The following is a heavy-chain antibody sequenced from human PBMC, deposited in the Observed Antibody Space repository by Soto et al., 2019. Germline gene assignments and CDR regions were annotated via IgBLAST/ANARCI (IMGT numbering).Heavy chain of an antibody. CDR1: ELTFTNLA. CDR3: ANPIPKTGTTFGF. CDR2: ISGRGDDT. V-gene: IGHV3-23*01. J-gene: IGHJ4*02. D-gene: IGHD1-1*01. Sequence: QLLESGGGSLQLGGSLRPSLLAPELTFTNLAMAGAPQPPGRGLEWVSAISGRGDDTSYADSMKGRFTISRDNSKDTLYLQINSLRAEDTAVYYCANPIPKTGTTFGFWGQGTLVTVSS.